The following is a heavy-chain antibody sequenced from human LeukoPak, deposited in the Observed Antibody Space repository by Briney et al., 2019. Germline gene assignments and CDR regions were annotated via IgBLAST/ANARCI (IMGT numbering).Heavy chain of an antibody. J-gene: IGHJ4*02. V-gene: IGHV4-34*01. Sequence: SGTLSLTCAVYGGSFSDHYWNWIRQPPGKGLEWIGEINHSGTTNYNASLKSRVTISVDTSKNHFSLKLNSMTAADTAVYYCARKASHFSYGLGAIDYWGQGNLVTVSS. CDR1: GGSFSDHY. CDR3: ARKASHFSYGLGAIDY. CDR2: INHSGTT. D-gene: IGHD5-18*01.